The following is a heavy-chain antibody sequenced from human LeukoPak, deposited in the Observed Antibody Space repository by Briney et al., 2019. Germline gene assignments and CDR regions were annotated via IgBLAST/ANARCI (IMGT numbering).Heavy chain of an antibody. V-gene: IGHV3-30*18. CDR2: ISYDGSNK. CDR1: GFTFSSYG. Sequence: GGSLRLSCAASGFTFSSYGMHWVRQAPGKGLEGVAVISYDGSNKYYADSVKGRFTISRDNSKNTLYLQMNSLRAEDTAVYYCAKAGIPFEWFDPWGQGTLVTVSS. J-gene: IGHJ5*02. D-gene: IGHD3-9*01. CDR3: AKAGIPFEWFDP.